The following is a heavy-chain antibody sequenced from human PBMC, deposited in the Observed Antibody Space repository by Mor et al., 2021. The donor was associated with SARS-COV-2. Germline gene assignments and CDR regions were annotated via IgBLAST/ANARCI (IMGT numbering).Heavy chain of an antibody. Sequence: ARQAPGKGLEWVAFIWHDGNNIHYGDSVKGRFTISRDNSKNTVYLQMNSLRVEDTAVYYCARERMFSSGWFDFWGQGTL. CDR3: ARERMFSSGWFDF. D-gene: IGHD6-19*01. V-gene: IGHV3-33*01. J-gene: IGHJ4*02. CDR2: IWHDGNNI.